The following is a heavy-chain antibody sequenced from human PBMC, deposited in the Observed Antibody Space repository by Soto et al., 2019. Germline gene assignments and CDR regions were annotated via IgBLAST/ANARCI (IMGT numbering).Heavy chain of an antibody. D-gene: IGHD3-10*01. V-gene: IGHV3-9*01. Sequence: GGSLRLSCAASGFTFGDYAMHWVRQVPGKGLEWVSGFKWNSGDVGYADSVKGRFTISRDNTKNSLYLQMNSLRPEDTAVYYCAKDRSSGSPYYGMDFWGQGTMVTVSS. J-gene: IGHJ6*02. CDR3: AKDRSSGSPYYGMDF. CDR2: FKWNSGDV. CDR1: GFTFGDYA.